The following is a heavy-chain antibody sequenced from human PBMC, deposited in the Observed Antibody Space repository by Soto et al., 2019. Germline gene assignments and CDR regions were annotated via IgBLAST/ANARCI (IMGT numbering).Heavy chain of an antibody. D-gene: IGHD5-18*01. Sequence: QVQLVQSGAEVKKPGASVKVSCKASGYTFTDYAIHWVRQAPGQRLEWMGWITVGNGNTKYSQKFQGRIAITRDTAASTAYMELRSLRAEDTAVYYCAREGRYTYGYWFDPWGQGTQVTVSS. CDR3: AREGRYTYGYWFDP. J-gene: IGHJ5*02. V-gene: IGHV1-3*01. CDR1: GYTFTDYA. CDR2: ITVGNGNT.